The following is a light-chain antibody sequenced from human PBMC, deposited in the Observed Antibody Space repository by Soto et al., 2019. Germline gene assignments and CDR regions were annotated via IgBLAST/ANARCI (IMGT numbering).Light chain of an antibody. Sequence: EIVLTQSPGTLSLSPGERTTLSCRASQSVTSSFLAWYQQKPGQAPRLLIYGASSRATGIPDRFSGSGSGTDSILTISRREPEDSAVYYCQQYGSSPVTFGQGTKVEIK. CDR1: QSVTSSF. CDR2: GAS. CDR3: QQYGSSPVT. V-gene: IGKV3-20*01. J-gene: IGKJ1*01.